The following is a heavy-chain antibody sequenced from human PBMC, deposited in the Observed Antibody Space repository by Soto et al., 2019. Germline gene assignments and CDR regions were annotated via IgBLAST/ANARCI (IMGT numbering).Heavy chain of an antibody. D-gene: IGHD3-22*01. Sequence: QLQLQESGPGLVKPSETLSLTYIVSGGSISSSSYYWGWIRQPPGKGLEWIGSISHTGSTYYNPSLKSRVTISVDTSKNQFSLKVSAVTAADTAVYYCARHLGSSGYSAYDYWGQGTLVTVSS. CDR2: ISHTGST. J-gene: IGHJ4*02. V-gene: IGHV4-39*01. CDR3: ARHLGSSGYSAYDY. CDR1: GGSISSSSYY.